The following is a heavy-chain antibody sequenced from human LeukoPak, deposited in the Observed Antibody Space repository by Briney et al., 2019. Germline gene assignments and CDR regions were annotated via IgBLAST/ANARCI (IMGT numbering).Heavy chain of an antibody. CDR1: GFSLSAYN. Sequence: HPGGSLRLSCEGSGFSLSAYNMNWVRQAPGKGLESVSYISSSSATIFYADSVKGRFTISRDNAKNSLYLQMNSLRPEDTAVYFCARDRHVPGLYCYMDVWGKGTTVTVSS. V-gene: IGHV3-48*01. D-gene: IGHD6-6*01. J-gene: IGHJ6*03. CDR3: ARDRHVPGLYCYMDV. CDR2: ISSSSATI.